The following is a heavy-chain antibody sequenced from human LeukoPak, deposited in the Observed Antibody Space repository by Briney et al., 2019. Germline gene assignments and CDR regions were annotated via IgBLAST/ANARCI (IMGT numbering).Heavy chain of an antibody. V-gene: IGHV4-39*02. Sequence: SETLSLTCTASGGSISSSSYYWGWIRQPPGKGLEWIGSIYYSGSTYYNPSLKSRVTISVDTSKNQFSLQLNSVTPEDTAVYYCAREVRIAARLGWFDPWGQGTLVTVSS. J-gene: IGHJ5*02. CDR3: AREVRIAARLGWFDP. CDR1: GGSISSSSYY. D-gene: IGHD6-6*01. CDR2: IYYSGST.